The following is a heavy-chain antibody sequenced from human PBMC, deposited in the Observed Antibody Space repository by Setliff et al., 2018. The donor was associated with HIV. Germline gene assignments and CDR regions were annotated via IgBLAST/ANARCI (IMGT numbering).Heavy chain of an antibody. CDR1: GFSLNSPGGG. J-gene: IGHJ6*02. CDR3: VHTSSNFPYYGMDV. D-gene: IGHD1-26*01. V-gene: IGHV2-5*02. Sequence: SGPTLVNPTQTLTLTCTFSGFSLNSPGGGVGWVRQPPGKALEWLALLYWDDDKRYSPSLKSRLAISKDTSKNQVVLTMTNMDPVDTATYYCVHTSSNFPYYGMDVWGQGTTVTVSS. CDR2: LYWDDDK.